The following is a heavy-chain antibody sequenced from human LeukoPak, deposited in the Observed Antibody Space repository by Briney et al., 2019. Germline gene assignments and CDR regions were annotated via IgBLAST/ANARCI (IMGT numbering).Heavy chain of an antibody. J-gene: IGHJ6*03. D-gene: IGHD1-1*01. CDR2: IYYSGST. CDR3: AREGSPGGTYYYYYMDV. Sequence: SETLSLTCNVSGYSISSGYYWSWIRQPPGKGLEWIGYIYYSGSTNYNPSLKSRVTISVDTSKNQFSLKLSSVTAADTAVYYCAREGSPGGTYYYYYMDVWGKGTTVTVSS. CDR1: GYSISSGYY. V-gene: IGHV4-61*01.